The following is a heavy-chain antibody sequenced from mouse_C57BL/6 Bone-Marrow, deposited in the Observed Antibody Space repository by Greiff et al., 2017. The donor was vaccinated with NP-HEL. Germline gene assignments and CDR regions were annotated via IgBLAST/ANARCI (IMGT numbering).Heavy chain of an antibody. J-gene: IGHJ1*03. V-gene: IGHV1-80*01. CDR3: ARFGFLFITTGLDWYFDV. Sequence: QVQLKQSGAELVKPGASVKISCKASGYAFSSYWMNWVKQRPGKGLEWIGQIYPGDGDTNYNGKFKDKATLTADKASSTAYMQLISLTSEDSAVYFCARFGFLFITTGLDWYFDVWGTGTTVTVSS. D-gene: IGHD1-2*01. CDR2: IYPGDGDT. CDR1: GYAFSSYW.